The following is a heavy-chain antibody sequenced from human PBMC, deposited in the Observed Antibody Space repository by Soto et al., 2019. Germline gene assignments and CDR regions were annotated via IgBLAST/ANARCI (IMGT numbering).Heavy chain of an antibody. J-gene: IGHJ5*02. CDR2: INPSGSN. V-gene: IGHV4-34*01. CDR1: GGSFSGYF. CDR3: ARGNGSNDDNWFDP. Sequence: QVQLQQWGAGLLKPSETLSLTCAVYGGSFSGYFWSWIRQPPGTGLEWIGDINPSGSNNYNPSLKSRATISVDTSKNQFSLKLSSVTAADTAVYYCARGNGSNDDNWFDPWGQGTLVTVSS. D-gene: IGHD1-1*01.